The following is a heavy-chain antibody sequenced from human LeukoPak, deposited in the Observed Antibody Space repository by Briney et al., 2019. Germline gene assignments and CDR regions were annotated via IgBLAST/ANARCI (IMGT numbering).Heavy chain of an antibody. Sequence: SETLSLTCTVSGGSISSYYWSWIRQPPGKGLEWIGYIYYSGTTIYNPSLKSRVNTSVDTSKNQFSLKLSSVTAADTAVYYCARVLGGYYDSGGFDYWGQGALVTVSS. V-gene: IGHV4-59*08. J-gene: IGHJ4*02. CDR3: ARVLGGYYDSGGFDY. CDR2: IYYSGTT. CDR1: GGSISSYY. D-gene: IGHD3-22*01.